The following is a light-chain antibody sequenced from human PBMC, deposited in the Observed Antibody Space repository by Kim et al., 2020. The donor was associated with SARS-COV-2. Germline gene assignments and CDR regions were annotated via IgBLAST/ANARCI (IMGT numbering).Light chain of an antibody. CDR3: QQYNNWPPIT. V-gene: IGKV3-15*01. CDR1: QGVSSN. CDR2: GAS. J-gene: IGKJ5*01. Sequence: EIVMTQSPVTLSVSPGQRATLSCRASQGVSSNLAWYQQKPGQAPRLLIYGASTRATGIPARFSGSGSRAEFTLTITSLQSADFAVYYCQQYNNWPPITFGQGTRLEIK.